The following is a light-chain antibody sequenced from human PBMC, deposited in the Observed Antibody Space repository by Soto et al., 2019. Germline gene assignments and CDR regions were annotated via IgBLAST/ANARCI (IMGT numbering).Light chain of an antibody. CDR1: QSVSSY. Sequence: EIVLTQSPATLSLSPGERATLSCGASQSVSSYLAWYQQKPGQAPRLLIYDASNRATGIPARFSGSGSGTDFTLTSSSLEPEDSAVYYCQQRSNWPPITFCQGTRLEMK. J-gene: IGKJ5*01. CDR2: DAS. V-gene: IGKV3-11*01. CDR3: QQRSNWPPIT.